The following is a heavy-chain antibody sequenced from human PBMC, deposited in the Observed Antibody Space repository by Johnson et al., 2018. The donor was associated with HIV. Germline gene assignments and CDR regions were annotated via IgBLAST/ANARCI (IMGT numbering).Heavy chain of an antibody. CDR1: GFTFDDYG. D-gene: IGHD3-16*01. Sequence: QVQLVESGGGLVKPGGSLRLSCAASGFTFDDYGMSWVRQAPGKGLEWVAVTSYDGNNKYYADSVKGRFTLSRDNSKNTLYLQMNSLGAEDTAVDYCAGEGLGQVGSDAFDIWGQGTMVTVSS. CDR2: TSYDGNNK. J-gene: IGHJ3*02. V-gene: IGHV3-30*03. CDR3: AGEGLGQVGSDAFDI.